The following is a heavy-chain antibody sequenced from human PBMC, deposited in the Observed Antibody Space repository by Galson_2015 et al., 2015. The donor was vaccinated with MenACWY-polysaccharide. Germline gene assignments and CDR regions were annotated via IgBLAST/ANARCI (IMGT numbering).Heavy chain of an antibody. CDR2: IYYSGST. CDR1: GDYY. Sequence: GDYYWSWIRQPPGKGLEWIGYIYYSGSTYYNPSLKSRVTISVDTSKNQFSLKLSSVTAADTAVYYCARWYYYGSGSYPVRPKNWFDPWGQGTLVTVSS. D-gene: IGHD3-10*01. CDR3: ARWYYYGSGSYPVRPKNWFDP. V-gene: IGHV4-30-4*01. J-gene: IGHJ5*02.